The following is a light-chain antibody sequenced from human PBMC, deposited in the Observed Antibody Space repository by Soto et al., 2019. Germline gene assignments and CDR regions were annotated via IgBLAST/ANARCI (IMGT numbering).Light chain of an antibody. CDR3: QQDGSSVRT. CDR1: QSVNSGS. V-gene: IGKV3-20*01. CDR2: GAT. Sequence: DIALTQSPGTLSLSPGDRAILSCRASQSVNSGSLAWYQQRPGQAPRLLIYGATIRATGIPDKFSGSGSGTDFTLTISRLETEDFAVYYCQQDGSSVRTFGKGTKVESK. J-gene: IGKJ1*01.